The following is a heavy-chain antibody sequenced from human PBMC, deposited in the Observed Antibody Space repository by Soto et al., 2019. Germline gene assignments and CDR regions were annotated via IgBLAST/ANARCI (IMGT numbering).Heavy chain of an antibody. Sequence: SETLSLTCSVSGGSIRSYYWSWIRQPPGEGLDWIGYIYYSGSTNYNPSLKSRVTISVDTSKNQFSLKLSSVTAADTAMYYCARVYCGSPSCYRSTYYYYYYMDVWGKGTTVTVSS. V-gene: IGHV4-59*01. J-gene: IGHJ6*03. CDR3: ARVYCGSPSCYRSTYYYYYYMDV. CDR2: IYYSGST. D-gene: IGHD2-2*01. CDR1: GGSIRSYY.